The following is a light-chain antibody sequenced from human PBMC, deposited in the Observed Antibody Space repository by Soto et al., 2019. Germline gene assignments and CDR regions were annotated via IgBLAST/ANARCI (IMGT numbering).Light chain of an antibody. CDR1: QSLNSW. CDR3: QQYNTYS. J-gene: IGKJ2*01. CDR2: KTS. Sequence: DIQMTQSPSTLSASVGDRVSITCRASQSLNSWLAWYQQKPGKAPKLLIYKTSTLESGVPSRFSGSGSGTEFTRTISNLQPDDFATYYCQQYNTYSFGPGTKLEIK. V-gene: IGKV1-5*03.